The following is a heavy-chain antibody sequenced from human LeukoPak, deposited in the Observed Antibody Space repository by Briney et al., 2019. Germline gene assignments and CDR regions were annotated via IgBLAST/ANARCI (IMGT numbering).Heavy chain of an antibody. V-gene: IGHV3-33*01. Sequence: GGSLRLSCAASGYTFTNHGMHWVRQAPGKGLEWVANIWFDGSQEYYADTVEGRFTISRDISKSTLYLQMNSLRAEDTAVYYCARDLAAARLDFRGQGTLVTVSS. CDR2: IWFDGSQE. D-gene: IGHD6-6*01. CDR1: GYTFTNHG. J-gene: IGHJ4*02. CDR3: ARDLAAARLDF.